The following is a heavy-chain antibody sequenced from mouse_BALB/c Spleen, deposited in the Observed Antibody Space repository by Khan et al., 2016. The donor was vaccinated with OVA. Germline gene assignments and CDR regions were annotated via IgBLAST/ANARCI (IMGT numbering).Heavy chain of an antibody. D-gene: IGHD1-1*01. J-gene: IGHJ2*01. Sequence: EVELVESGGGLVQPGGSRKLSCAASGFTFSSYGMHWVRQAPEKGLEWVAYISGDSSTIYYADTVKGRFTISIDNPKNTLFLQMTSLMSEDTAMYYCATSYYYGYYFDYWGPGTTLTVSS. CDR3: ATSYYYGYYFDY. CDR1: GFTFSSYG. CDR2: ISGDSSTI. V-gene: IGHV5-17*02.